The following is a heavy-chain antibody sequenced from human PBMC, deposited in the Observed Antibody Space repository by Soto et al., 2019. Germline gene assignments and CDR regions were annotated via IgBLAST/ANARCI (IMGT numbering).Heavy chain of an antibody. CDR1: GYTFTNYD. D-gene: IGHD2-15*01. CDR2: ISTYKGVT. Sequence: ASVKVSCKTSGYTFTNYDISCVLQSPLQGLEWMGWISTYKGVTEYAQKFQGRVTITADTDTSTAYMEVRSLNSDDTAVYFCVRVVVVPNYARTADYWGQGTLVTVSS. CDR3: VRVVVVPNYARTADY. V-gene: IGHV1-18*04. J-gene: IGHJ4*02.